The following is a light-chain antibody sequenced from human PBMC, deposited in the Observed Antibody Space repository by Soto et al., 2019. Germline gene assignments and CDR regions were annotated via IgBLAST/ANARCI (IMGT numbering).Light chain of an antibody. CDR2: GAS. V-gene: IGKV3-20*01. Sequence: EIVLTQSPGTLSLSPGERATLSCRASQSVSSSYLAWYQQKPGQAPRLLIYGASSRATGIPDRFSGSVSGTDFTLTISRLESEDFAVYYCQQYGGSPGTFGQGTKVDIK. J-gene: IGKJ2*02. CDR3: QQYGGSPGT. CDR1: QSVSSSY.